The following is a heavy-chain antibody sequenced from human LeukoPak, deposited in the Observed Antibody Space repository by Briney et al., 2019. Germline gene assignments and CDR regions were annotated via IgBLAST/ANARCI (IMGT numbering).Heavy chain of an antibody. Sequence: GASVKVSCKASGGTFSSYAISWVRQAPGQGLEWMGRIIPIFGTANYAQKFQGRVTITTDESTSTAYMELSSLRSEDTAVYYCARDLLTREIPSDYWGQGTLVTVSS. V-gene: IGHV1-69*05. J-gene: IGHJ4*02. D-gene: IGHD7-27*01. CDR1: GGTFSSYA. CDR3: ARDLLTREIPSDY. CDR2: IIPIFGTA.